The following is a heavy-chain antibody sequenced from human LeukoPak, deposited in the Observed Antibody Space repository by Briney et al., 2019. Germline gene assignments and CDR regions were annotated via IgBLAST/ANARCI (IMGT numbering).Heavy chain of an antibody. V-gene: IGHV1-18*01. Sequence: ASVKVSCTASGYTFTSYGISWVRQAPGQGLEWMGWISAYNGNTNYAQKLQGRVTMTTDTSTSTAYMELRSLRSDDTAVYYCARDLQRYCSSTSCPFAFDIWGQGTMVTVSS. J-gene: IGHJ3*02. CDR2: ISAYNGNT. D-gene: IGHD2-2*01. CDR3: ARDLQRYCSSTSCPFAFDI. CDR1: GYTFTSYG.